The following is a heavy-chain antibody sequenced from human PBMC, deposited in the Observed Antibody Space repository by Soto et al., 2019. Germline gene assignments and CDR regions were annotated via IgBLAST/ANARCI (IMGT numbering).Heavy chain of an antibody. CDR3: ARGWQSAFDM. Sequence: GGSLRLSCVASGFPVSDNCISWVRQAPGKGLEWVSVIYRGGATYYADSVTGRFTISRDSSQNTLHLQMNTLKMEDTAIYYCARGWQSAFDMWGQGTMVTV. CDR1: GFPVSDNC. CDR2: IYRGGAT. D-gene: IGHD6-13*01. J-gene: IGHJ3*02. V-gene: IGHV3-53*01.